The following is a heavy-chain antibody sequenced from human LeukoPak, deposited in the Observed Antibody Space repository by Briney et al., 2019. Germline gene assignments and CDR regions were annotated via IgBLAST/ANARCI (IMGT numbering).Heavy chain of an antibody. D-gene: IGHD6-19*01. CDR3: AKGGWGGNYFDY. Sequence: GGSLRLSCAASGFTFSSYSMNWVRQAPGKGLEWVSSISSSSSYIYYADSVKGRFTISRDNSKNTLYLQMNSLRAEDTAVYYCAKGGWGGNYFDYWGQGTLVTVSS. V-gene: IGHV3-21*04. J-gene: IGHJ4*02. CDR2: ISSSSSYI. CDR1: GFTFSSYS.